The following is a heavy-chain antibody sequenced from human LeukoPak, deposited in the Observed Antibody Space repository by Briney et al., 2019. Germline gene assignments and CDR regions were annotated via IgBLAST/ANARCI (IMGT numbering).Heavy chain of an antibody. Sequence: GGSLRLSCAASGFTFSSYAMSWVRQAPGKGLEWVSAISGSGGSTYYADSVKGRFTISRDNSKSTLYLQMNSLRAEDTAVYYCAKDAQYCGGDCYPPAEYFQHWGQGTLVTVSS. CDR2: ISGSGGST. CDR3: AKDAQYCGGDCYPPAEYFQH. CDR1: GFTFSSYA. V-gene: IGHV3-23*01. J-gene: IGHJ1*01. D-gene: IGHD2-21*02.